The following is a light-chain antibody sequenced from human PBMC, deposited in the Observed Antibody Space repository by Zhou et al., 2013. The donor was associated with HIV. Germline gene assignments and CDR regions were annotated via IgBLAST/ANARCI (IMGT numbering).Light chain of an antibody. V-gene: IGKV1-8*01. J-gene: IGKJ1*01. CDR3: QNYNDYVWT. CDR2: AAS. CDR1: QGISSY. Sequence: AIRMTQSPSSLSASTGDRVTITCRASQGISSYLAWYQQKPGKAPKLLIYAASTLQSGVPSRFSGSGSGTDFTLTISSLQPDDFATFYCQNYNDYVWTFGQGTKVEI.